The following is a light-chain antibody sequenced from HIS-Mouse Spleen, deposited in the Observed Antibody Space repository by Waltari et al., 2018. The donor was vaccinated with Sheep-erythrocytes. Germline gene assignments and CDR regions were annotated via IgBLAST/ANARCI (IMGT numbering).Light chain of an antibody. CDR1: SSDVGGYNY. CDR2: DVS. V-gene: IGLV2-11*01. Sequence: QSALTQPRSVSGSPGQSVTIPCTGTSSDVGGYNYVSWYQQHPGKAPKLMIYDVSKRPSGVPDRFSGLQAEDEADYYCCSYAGSYNHVFATGTKVTVL. CDR3: CSYAGSYNHV. J-gene: IGLJ1*01.